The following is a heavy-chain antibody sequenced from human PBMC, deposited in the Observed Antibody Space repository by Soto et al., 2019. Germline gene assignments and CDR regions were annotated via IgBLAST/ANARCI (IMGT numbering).Heavy chain of an antibody. CDR3: ARDYNYYDSSGYSDCFDL. J-gene: IGHJ2*01. D-gene: IGHD3-22*01. Sequence: QVQLVQSGAEVKKPGSSVKVSCKASGGTFSSYAISWVRQAPGQGLEWMGGIIPIFGTANYAQKFQGRVTITADESTSTAYMELSSLRSEDTAVYYCARDYNYYDSSGYSDCFDLWGRGTLVTVSS. CDR1: GGTFSSYA. CDR2: IIPIFGTA. V-gene: IGHV1-69*12.